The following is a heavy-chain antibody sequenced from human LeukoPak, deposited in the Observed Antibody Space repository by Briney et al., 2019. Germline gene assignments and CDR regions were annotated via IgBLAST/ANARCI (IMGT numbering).Heavy chain of an antibody. CDR3: ARVAWESLDF. CDR1: GGSISSYY. CDR2: IYYSGST. Sequence: SETLSLTCTVSGGSISSYYWSWIRQPPGKGLEWIGYIYYSGSTNYNPSLKSRVTISVDTSKNQFSLKLSSVTAADTAVYYCARVAWESLDFWGQGTLVTVSS. D-gene: IGHD1-26*01. J-gene: IGHJ4*02. V-gene: IGHV4-59*01.